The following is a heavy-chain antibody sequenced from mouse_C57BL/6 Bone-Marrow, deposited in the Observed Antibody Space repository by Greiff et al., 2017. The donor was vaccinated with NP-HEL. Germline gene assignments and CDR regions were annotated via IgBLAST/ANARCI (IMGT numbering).Heavy chain of an antibody. D-gene: IGHD1-1*01. CDR3: TRGHYGSSPRAF. V-gene: IGHV5-9-1*02. Sequence: EVQGVESGAGLVKPGGSLKLSCAASGFTFSSYAMSWVRQTPEKRLEWVAYISSCGDYIYYADTVKGRFTISIENARNTLYLQMSRLKSEDTAMYDCTRGHYGSSPRAFWGQGTLVTVSA. J-gene: IGHJ3*01. CDR2: ISSCGDYI. CDR1: GFTFSSYA.